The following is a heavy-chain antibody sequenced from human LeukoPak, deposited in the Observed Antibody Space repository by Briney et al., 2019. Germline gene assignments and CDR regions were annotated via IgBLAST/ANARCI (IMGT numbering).Heavy chain of an antibody. CDR3: ARRLYWFDP. Sequence: GASVKVSCEASNYTFTSYGISWVRQAPGQGLEWMGWISVNNGNTKYAQKFQGRVTMTTDISTTTAYMELRSLRSDDTAIYYCARRLYWFDPWGQGTLVTVSS. CDR2: ISVNNGNT. J-gene: IGHJ5*02. V-gene: IGHV1-18*01. CDR1: NYTFTSYG.